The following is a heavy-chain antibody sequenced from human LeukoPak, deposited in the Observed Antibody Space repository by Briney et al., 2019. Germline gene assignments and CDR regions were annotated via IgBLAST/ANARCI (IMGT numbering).Heavy chain of an antibody. D-gene: IGHD3-3*01. J-gene: IGHJ4*02. V-gene: IGHV3-53*01. CDR3: ARTGGGYYTNQLDY. CDR2: IYSGGST. CDR1: GFTVSSNY. Sequence: GGSLRLSCAASGFTVSSNYMSWVRQAPGKGLEWVSVIYSGGSTYYADSVKGRFTISRDNSKNTLYLQMNSLRAEDTAVYYCARTGGGYYTNQLDYWGQGTLVTVSS.